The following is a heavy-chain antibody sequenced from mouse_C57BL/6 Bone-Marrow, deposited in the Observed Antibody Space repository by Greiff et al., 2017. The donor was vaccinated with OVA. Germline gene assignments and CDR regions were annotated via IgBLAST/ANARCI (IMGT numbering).Heavy chain of an antibody. CDR3: ANPPYYDYDADWYFDV. V-gene: IGHV1-50*01. CDR2: IDPSDSYT. CDR1: GYTFTSYW. D-gene: IGHD2-4*01. J-gene: IGHJ1*03. Sequence: VQLQQPGAELVKPGASVKLSCKASGYTFTSYWMQWVKQRPGQGLEWIGEIDPSDSYTNYNQKFKGKATLTVDTSSSTAYMQLSSLTSEDSAVYAWANPPYYDYDADWYFDVWGTGTTVTVSS.